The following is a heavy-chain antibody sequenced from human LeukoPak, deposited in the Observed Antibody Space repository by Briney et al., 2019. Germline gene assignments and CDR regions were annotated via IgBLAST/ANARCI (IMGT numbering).Heavy chain of an antibody. V-gene: IGHV3-66*02. CDR3: AKDRIAGHDTFDI. D-gene: IGHD6-13*01. CDR1: GYTVSTNY. CDR2: INSGGST. Sequence: GGSLRLSCAASGYTVSTNYMSWVRQAPGKGLEWVSLINSGGSTYYADSVKGRFTISRDNSKNTVYLQMNSLRAEDTAVYYCAKDRIAGHDTFDIWGQGTVVTVSS. J-gene: IGHJ3*02.